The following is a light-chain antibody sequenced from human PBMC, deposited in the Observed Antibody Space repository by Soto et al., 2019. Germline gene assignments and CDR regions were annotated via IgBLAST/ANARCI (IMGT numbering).Light chain of an antibody. CDR2: LNSDGSH. CDR1: SGHSSYA. CDR3: QTWGTGIHYV. V-gene: IGLV4-69*01. J-gene: IGLJ1*01. Sequence: QPVLTQSPSASASLGASVKLTCTLSSGHSSYAIAWHQQQPEKGPRYFMKLNSDGSHSKGDGIPDRFSGSSSGAERYLTISSLQSEDEADYYCQTWGTGIHYVFGTGTKLTVL.